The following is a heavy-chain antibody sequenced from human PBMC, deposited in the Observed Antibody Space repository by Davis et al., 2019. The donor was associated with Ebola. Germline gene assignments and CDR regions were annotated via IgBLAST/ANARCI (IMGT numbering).Heavy chain of an antibody. CDR2: MNPNSGNT. D-gene: IGHD2-15*01. CDR1: GGTFSSYA. Sequence: AASVKVSCKASGGTFSSYAINWVRQATGQGLEWMGWMNPNSGNTGYAQKFQGRVTMTRNTSISTAYMELSSLRSEDTAVYYCASSMIGSGGSRARRRYYYYGMDVWGQGTTVTVSS. J-gene: IGHJ6*02. V-gene: IGHV1-8*02. CDR3: ASSMIGSGGSRARRRYYYYGMDV.